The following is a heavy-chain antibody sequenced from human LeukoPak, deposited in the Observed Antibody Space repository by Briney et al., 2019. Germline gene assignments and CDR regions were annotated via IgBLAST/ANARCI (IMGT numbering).Heavy chain of an antibody. D-gene: IGHD1-26*01. J-gene: IGHJ4*02. CDR3: ARGGTVGASVYYFDY. Sequence: GGPLTLFCARSGVPFSIHPILWARQPPDKGLEWVAVISYDGSNKYYVDSVKGRFTISRDNSKNTLYLEMNRLKGEDTAVYYCARGGTVGASVYYFDYWGQGTLVTVSS. CDR1: GVPFSIHP. CDR2: ISYDGSNK. V-gene: IGHV3-30-3*01.